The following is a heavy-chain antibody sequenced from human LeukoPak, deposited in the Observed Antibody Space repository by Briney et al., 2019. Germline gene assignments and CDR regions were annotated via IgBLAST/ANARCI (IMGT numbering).Heavy chain of an antibody. Sequence: NTSETLSLTCTVSGGSISSSIYYWGWIRQPPGKGLEWIGNVYYSGSTYYNPSLKSRVTISVDTSKNQFSLKLSSVTAADTAVYYCARAMGYSGYGGWVDAFDIWGQGTMVTVSS. J-gene: IGHJ3*02. CDR3: ARAMGYSGYGGWVDAFDI. D-gene: IGHD5-12*01. CDR1: GGSISSSIYY. CDR2: VYYSGST. V-gene: IGHV4-39*07.